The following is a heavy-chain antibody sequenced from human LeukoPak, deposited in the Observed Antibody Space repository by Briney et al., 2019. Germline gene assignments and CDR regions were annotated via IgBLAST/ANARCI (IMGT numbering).Heavy chain of an antibody. J-gene: IGHJ3*02. CDR3: ARGSGWAFDI. V-gene: IGHV3-7*04. D-gene: IGHD6-19*01. Sequence: SRGSLRLSCAASGFTFSSYWMTWVRQAPGKGLEWVAIIKKDGSAKYYVDSVRGRFTISRDNAENSLYLQLNSLRAEDTAVYYCARGSGWAFDIWGQGTMVT. CDR2: IKKDGSAK. CDR1: GFTFSSYW.